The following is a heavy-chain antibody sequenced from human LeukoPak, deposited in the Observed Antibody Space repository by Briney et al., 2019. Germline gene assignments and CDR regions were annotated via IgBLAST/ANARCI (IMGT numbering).Heavy chain of an antibody. J-gene: IGHJ5*02. D-gene: IGHD3-10*01. V-gene: IGHV4-39*07. CDR3: ARDLSYYYGSGSYYMRWFDP. CDR1: GGSISSSSYY. CDR2: IYYSGST. Sequence: PSETLSLTCTVSGGSISSSSYYWGWIRQPPGKGLEWIGSIYYSGSTYYNPSLKSRVTISVDTSKNQFSLKLSSVTAADTAVYYCARDLSYYYGSGSYYMRWFDPWGQGTLVTVSS.